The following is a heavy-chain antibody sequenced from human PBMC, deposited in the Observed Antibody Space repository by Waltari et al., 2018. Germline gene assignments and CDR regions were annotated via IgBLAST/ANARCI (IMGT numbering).Heavy chain of an antibody. J-gene: IGHJ4*02. D-gene: IGHD6-13*01. CDR1: GYTLTELS. V-gene: IGHV1-24*01. CDR2: VDPEDGET. Sequence: QVQLVQSGAEVKKPGASVKVSCKVSGYTLTELSMHWVQQAPGKGLEWMGRVDPEDGETIYAEKFQGRVTITADTSTDTAYMELSSLRSEDTAVYYCATWSWAAAGSRPFDYWGQGTLVTVSS. CDR3: ATWSWAAAGSRPFDY.